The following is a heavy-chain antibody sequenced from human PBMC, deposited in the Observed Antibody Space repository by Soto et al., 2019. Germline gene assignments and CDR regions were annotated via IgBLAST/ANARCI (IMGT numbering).Heavy chain of an antibody. CDR3: ARDPQLEWLLLSWDY. Sequence: GGSLRLSCAASGFTFSSYSMNWVRQAPGKGLEWVSYISSSSSTIYYADSVKGRFTISRDNAKNSLYLQMNSLRDEDTAVYYCARDPQLEWLLLSWDYWGQGTLVTVSS. D-gene: IGHD3-3*01. V-gene: IGHV3-48*02. CDR2: ISSSSSTI. CDR1: GFTFSSYS. J-gene: IGHJ4*02.